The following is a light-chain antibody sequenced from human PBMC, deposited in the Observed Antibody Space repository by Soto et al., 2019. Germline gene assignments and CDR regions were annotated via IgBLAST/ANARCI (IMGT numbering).Light chain of an antibody. Sequence: EIVLTQSPGTLSLSPGERATLSCRASQSVSSSFLAWYQQKPGRAPRLLIYDASSRATGIPDRFSGSGSGTDFTLTISRLEPEDSAVYYCQQYGSSPPFTFGQGTKVDIK. V-gene: IGKV3-20*01. J-gene: IGKJ2*01. CDR2: DAS. CDR1: QSVSSSF. CDR3: QQYGSSPPFT.